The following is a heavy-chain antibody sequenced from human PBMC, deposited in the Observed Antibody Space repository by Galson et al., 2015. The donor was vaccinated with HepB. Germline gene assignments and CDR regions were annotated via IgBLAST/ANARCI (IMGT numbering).Heavy chain of an antibody. CDR3: TTDVYYSTYWSWLDP. V-gene: IGHV3-15*01. J-gene: IGHJ5*02. CDR2: IKRKTDGETA. Sequence: SLRLSCAASGFPFNNAWMTWVRQAPGMGLEWVGRIKRKTDGETADYAEPVKGRFTISREDSKNRLYLQMNSLKTEDTAVYYCTTDVYYSTYWSWLDPWGQGTLVTVSS. CDR1: GFPFNNAW. D-gene: IGHD2-8*02.